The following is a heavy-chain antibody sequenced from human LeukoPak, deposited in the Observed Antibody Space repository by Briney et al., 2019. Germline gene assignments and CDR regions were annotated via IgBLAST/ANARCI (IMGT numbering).Heavy chain of an antibody. J-gene: IGHJ4*02. CDR1: GFTFSSYE. CDR3: ARDSQLDY. D-gene: IGHD5-24*01. Sequence: PGGSLRLSCAVSGFTFSSYEMNWVRQAPGKGLEWVSYISSSSSAMYYANSVKGRFTISRDNAKNSLYLQMNSLRAEDTAIYYSARDSQLDYWGQGTLVTVSS. CDR2: ISSSSSAM. V-gene: IGHV3-48*03.